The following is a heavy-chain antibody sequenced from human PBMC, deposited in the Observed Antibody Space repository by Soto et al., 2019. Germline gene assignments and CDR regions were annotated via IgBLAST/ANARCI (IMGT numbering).Heavy chain of an antibody. Sequence: SETLSLTCTVSGGSISSYYWSWIRQPPGKGLEWIGYIYYSGSTNYNPSLKSRVTISVDTSKNQFSLKLSSVTAADTAVYYCARNLRIQLWPPDYGMDVWGQGTTVTSP. D-gene: IGHD5-18*01. V-gene: IGHV4-59*01. J-gene: IGHJ6*02. CDR1: GGSISSYY. CDR3: ARNLRIQLWPPDYGMDV. CDR2: IYYSGST.